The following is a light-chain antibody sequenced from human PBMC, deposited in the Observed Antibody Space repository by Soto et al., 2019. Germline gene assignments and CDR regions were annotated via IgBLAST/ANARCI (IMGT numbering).Light chain of an antibody. CDR2: KVS. CDR1: QSLLSSDGNNY. J-gene: IGKJ1*01. Sequence: DVVMTQSPLSLAVTLGQPASISCRSNQSLLSSDGNNYLNWFQQRPGQSPRRLTYKVSIRDSGVPDRFRGSESGTEFTLKISRVEADDVGIYYCMQGTHWPPWTFGQGTKVEIK. V-gene: IGKV2-30*01. CDR3: MQGTHWPPWT.